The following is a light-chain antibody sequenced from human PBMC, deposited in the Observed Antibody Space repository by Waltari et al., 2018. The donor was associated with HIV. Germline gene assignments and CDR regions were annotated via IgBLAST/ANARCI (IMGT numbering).Light chain of an antibody. J-gene: IGLJ7*02. V-gene: IGLV1-51*01. Sequence: QSVLTQPPSVSAAPGQKVTISCSGSSSNIGKNYVSWYQQLQGTAPKLIIYENNKRPSGIPDRFSGSKAGTSATLGITGLQTGDEADYYCGTWDSSLSAAVFGGGTQLTAL. CDR1: SSNIGKNY. CDR2: ENN. CDR3: GTWDSSLSAAV.